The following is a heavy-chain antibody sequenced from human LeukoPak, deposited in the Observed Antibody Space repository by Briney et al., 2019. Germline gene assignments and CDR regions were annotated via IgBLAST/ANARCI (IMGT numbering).Heavy chain of an antibody. V-gene: IGHV3-73*01. J-gene: IGHJ6*04. D-gene: IGHD3-10*01. CDR2: IRSKGSSNAT. Sequence: GGSLRLSCAASGFTFSGYAMHWVRQASGKGLEWVWGIRSKGSSNATAYAASTQATFTLSRDDSKTTENLQMNSLKTEGTAVYYCTSSHYGAGSYPNYYYYYGMDGWGKGTTVTVSS. CDR1: GFTFSGYA. CDR3: TSSHYGAGSYPNYYYYYGMDG.